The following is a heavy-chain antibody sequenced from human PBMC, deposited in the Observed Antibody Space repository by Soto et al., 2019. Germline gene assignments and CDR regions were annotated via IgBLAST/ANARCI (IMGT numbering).Heavy chain of an antibody. V-gene: IGHV3-30*18. CDR1: GFTFSSYG. CDR3: AKDITVAGSRWGYYYYYGLDV. CDR2: ISYDGSNK. J-gene: IGHJ6*02. D-gene: IGHD6-19*01. Sequence: QVQLVESGGGVLQPGRSLRLSCAASGFTFSSYGMHWVRQAPGKGLEWVAVISYDGSNKYYADSVKGRLTISRDNSKNTLYLQMNSLRAEDTAVYYCAKDITVAGSRWGYYYYYGLDVWGQGTTVTVSS.